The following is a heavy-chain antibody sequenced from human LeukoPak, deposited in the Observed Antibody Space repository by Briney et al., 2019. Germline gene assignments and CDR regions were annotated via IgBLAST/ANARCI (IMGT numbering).Heavy chain of an antibody. Sequence: GRSLRLSSAASGFTFSSYGMHWVRQAPGKGLEWVAVISYDGSDKYYADSVKGRFTISRDNSKNTLYLQMNSLRAEDTAVYYCARPAGTYDYSYGMDVWGQGTTVTVSS. CDR1: GFTFSSYG. CDR3: ARPAGTYDYSYGMDV. V-gene: IGHV3-30-3*01. D-gene: IGHD6-19*01. J-gene: IGHJ6*02. CDR2: ISYDGSDK.